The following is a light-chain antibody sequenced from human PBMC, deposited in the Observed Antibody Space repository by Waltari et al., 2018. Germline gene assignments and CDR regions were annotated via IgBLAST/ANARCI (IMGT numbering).Light chain of an antibody. CDR3: QSFDTSLSDGVV. Sequence: QSGLTQPASVSGSPGQSITISCTGTSSDVGNYNLVSWYQQYPGKAPKLMVYEVTKRASGVPARFSGSKSGNTASLTIYGLQSEDEADYYCQSFDTSLSDGVVFGGGTKV. V-gene: IGLV2-23*02. CDR1: SSDVGNYNL. J-gene: IGLJ2*01. CDR2: EVT.